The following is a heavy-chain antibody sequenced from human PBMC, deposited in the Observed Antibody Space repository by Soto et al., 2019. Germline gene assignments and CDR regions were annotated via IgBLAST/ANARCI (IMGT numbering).Heavy chain of an antibody. Sequence: QVQLVQSGAEVKKPGSSVKVSCKASGGTFSSFGISWVRQAPGQGLEWMGGIIPIFTTPKYAQKFQGRVTIIADESTATAYMELSSLRSEDTAVYYCAASTSDFSSPREFYDMDVWGQGTNVTVSS. J-gene: IGHJ6*02. CDR1: GGTFSSFG. V-gene: IGHV1-69*01. D-gene: IGHD3-10*01. CDR3: AASTSDFSSPREFYDMDV. CDR2: IIPIFTTP.